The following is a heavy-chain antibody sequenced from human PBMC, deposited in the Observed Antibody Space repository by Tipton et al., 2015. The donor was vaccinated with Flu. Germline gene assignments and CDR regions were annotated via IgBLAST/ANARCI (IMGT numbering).Heavy chain of an antibody. Sequence: LRLSCTVSGGSISSSSYYWGWIRQPPGKGLEWIGSIYYSGSTYYNPSLKSRVTISVDTSKNQFSLKLISVTAADTAVYYGARVSPGVESWFDPWGQGTLVTVSS. CDR2: IYYSGST. V-gene: IGHV4-39*07. CDR3: ARVSPGVESWFDP. CDR1: GGSISSSSYY. D-gene: IGHD3-3*01. J-gene: IGHJ5*02.